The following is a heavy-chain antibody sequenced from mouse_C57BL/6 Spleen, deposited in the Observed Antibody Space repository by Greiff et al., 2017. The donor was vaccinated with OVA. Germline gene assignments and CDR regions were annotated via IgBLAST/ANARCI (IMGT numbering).Heavy chain of an antibody. Sequence: QVQLQQSGAELVRPGSSVKLSCKASGYTFTSYWMDWVKQRPGQGLEWIGNIYPSDSETHYNQKFKDKATLTVDKSSSTAYMQLSSLTSEDSAVYYCARSSLYGNYVAYWGQGTLVTVSA. CDR2: IYPSDSET. CDR3: ARSSLYGNYVAY. J-gene: IGHJ3*01. V-gene: IGHV1-61*01. D-gene: IGHD2-10*02. CDR1: GYTFTSYW.